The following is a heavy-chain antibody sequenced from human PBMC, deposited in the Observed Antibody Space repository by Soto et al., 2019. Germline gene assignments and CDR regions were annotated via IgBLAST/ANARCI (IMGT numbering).Heavy chain of an antibody. D-gene: IGHD6-6*01. CDR2: IYYSGST. CDR1: GGSISSDY. V-gene: IGHV4-59*01. Sequence: LSLTCTASGGSISSDYWSWIRQPPGKGLEWIGYIYYSGSTNYNPSLKSRVTISVDTSKNQFALKLSSVTAADPAVYYCATGPIAARPRVYFDYWGQVTLVTVSS. CDR3: ATGPIAARPRVYFDY. J-gene: IGHJ4*02.